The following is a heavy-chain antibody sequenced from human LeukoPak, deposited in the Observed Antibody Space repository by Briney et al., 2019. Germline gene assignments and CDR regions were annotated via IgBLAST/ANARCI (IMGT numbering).Heavy chain of an antibody. CDR2: MSYDGDNK. J-gene: IGHJ4*02. Sequence: SGGSLRLSCAASGFTFSSYGMEWVRQAPGKGLEGVAVMSYDGDNKFYPASVKGRFAISRDNSKTALYLHIHSLRAEDTAVYYCARDLSALLWFGELGYWGQGTLVTVSS. V-gene: IGHV3-30*09. CDR1: GFTFSSYG. D-gene: IGHD3-10*01. CDR3: ARDLSALLWFGELGY.